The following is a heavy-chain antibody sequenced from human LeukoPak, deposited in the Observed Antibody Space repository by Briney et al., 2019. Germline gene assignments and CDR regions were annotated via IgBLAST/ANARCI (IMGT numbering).Heavy chain of an antibody. V-gene: IGHV3-21*01. J-gene: IGHJ5*02. CDR1: GFTFSSYS. Sequence: GGSLRLSCAASGFTFSSYSMNWVRQAPGKGLEWVSSISSSSSYIYYADSVKGRFTISRDNAKNSLYLQMNSLRAEDTAVYYCARGHHATGITTFGVVRGEEDWFDPWGQGTLVTVSS. CDR2: ISSSSSYI. D-gene: IGHD3-3*01. CDR3: ARGHHATGITTFGVVRGEEDWFDP.